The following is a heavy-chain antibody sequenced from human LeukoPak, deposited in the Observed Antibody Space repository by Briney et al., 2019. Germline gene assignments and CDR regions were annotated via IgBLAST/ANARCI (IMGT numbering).Heavy chain of an antibody. CDR3: ARDPAYGALDY. CDR1: GFTFSSYA. D-gene: IGHD4-17*01. Sequence: GGSLRLSCAASGFTFSSYAMSWVRQSPGKGLEWVANMNQDGSATYHVDSVKGRFTISRDDARNSLYLQMNSLRAEDTAVYYCARDPAYGALDYWGQGTLVTVSS. CDR2: MNQDGSAT. V-gene: IGHV3-7*01. J-gene: IGHJ4*02.